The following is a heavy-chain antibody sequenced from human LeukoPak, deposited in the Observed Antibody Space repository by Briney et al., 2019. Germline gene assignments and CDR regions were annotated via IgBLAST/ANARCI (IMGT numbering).Heavy chain of an antibody. D-gene: IGHD2-15*01. CDR3: AREGGSPGYFDY. J-gene: IGHJ4*02. V-gene: IGHV4-59*01. CDR2: IYYSGST. Sequence: SETLSLTCTVSGGSINNYYWSWIRQPPGKGLEWIGYIYYSGSTDYNPSLKSRVTISIDASKNQFSLRLRSVTAADTAVYYCAREGGSPGYFDYWGQGTLVTVSS. CDR1: GGSINNYY.